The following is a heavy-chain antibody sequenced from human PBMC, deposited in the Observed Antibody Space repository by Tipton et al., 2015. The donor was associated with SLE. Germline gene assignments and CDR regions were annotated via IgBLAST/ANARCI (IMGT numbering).Heavy chain of an antibody. V-gene: IGHV4-59*01. CDR1: GGSIRSYY. J-gene: IGHJ6*04. Sequence: TLSLTCTVSGGSIRSYYWTWIRQPPGKGLKWIGYIYYSGSTKYNPSLKSRVTISVDTSKNQFSLKLSSVTAADTAVYYCARDEGTVSWGVCGKGTTVTVSS. CDR2: IYYSGST. CDR3: ARDEGTVSWGV. D-gene: IGHD1-7*01.